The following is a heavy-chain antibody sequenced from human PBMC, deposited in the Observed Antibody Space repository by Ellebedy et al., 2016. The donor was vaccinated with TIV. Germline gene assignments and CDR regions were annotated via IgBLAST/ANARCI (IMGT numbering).Heavy chain of an antibody. J-gene: IGHJ6*02. CDR3: ARNYDVWSCYPDMDV. CDR1: GFTFSDYY. Sequence: GESLKISXAASGFTFSDYYISWLRQAPGKGLEWVARIGSSSHYANYAHSVKGRFTISRDNTKNSLYLQMNSLRAEDTAVYYCARNYDVWSCYPDMDVWGQGTTVTVSS. CDR2: IGSSSHYA. D-gene: IGHD3-3*01. V-gene: IGHV3-11*06.